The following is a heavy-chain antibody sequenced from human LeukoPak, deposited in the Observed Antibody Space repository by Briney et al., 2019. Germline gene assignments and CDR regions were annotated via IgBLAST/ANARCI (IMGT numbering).Heavy chain of an antibody. J-gene: IGHJ2*01. V-gene: IGHV4-34*01. CDR2: INHSGSN. D-gene: IGHD4-17*01. CDR3: ARPHPPTVTTPYWYFDL. CDR1: GGSFSGYY. Sequence: SXTLXLTCAVYGGSFSGYYWSWIRQPPGKGLEWIGEINHSGSNNYTPSLKSPVTISVDTSKNQFSLKLSSVTAADAAVYYCARPHPPTVTTPYWYFDLWGRGTLVTVSS.